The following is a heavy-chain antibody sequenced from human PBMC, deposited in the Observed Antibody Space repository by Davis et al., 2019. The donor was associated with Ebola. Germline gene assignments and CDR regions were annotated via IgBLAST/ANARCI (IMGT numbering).Heavy chain of an antibody. CDR3: ARASLTMIVVVKANWFDP. CDR2: INPSGGST. J-gene: IGHJ5*02. V-gene: IGHV1-46*01. D-gene: IGHD3-22*01. CDR1: GYTFTSYY. Sequence: GESLKISCAASGYTFTSYYMHWVRQAPGQGLEWMGIINPSGGSTSYAQKFQGRVTMTRDTSTSTVYMELSSLRSEDTAVYYCARASLTMIVVVKANWFDPWGQGTLVTVSS.